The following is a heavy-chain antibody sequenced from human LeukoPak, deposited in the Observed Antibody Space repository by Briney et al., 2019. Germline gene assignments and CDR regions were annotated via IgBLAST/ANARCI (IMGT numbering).Heavy chain of an antibody. CDR3: VRAGHQDYYYFDL. J-gene: IGHJ2*01. Sequence: GGSLRLSCAASGFAFSKYWIHWVRQRPGEGLMWVSRINNDGSATVYADSVRGRFTISRDNDESTVYLQMSSLRSEDTAVYYCVRAGHQDYYYFDLWGRGTLVSVSS. V-gene: IGHV3-74*01. CDR1: GFAFSKYW. CDR2: INNDGSAT.